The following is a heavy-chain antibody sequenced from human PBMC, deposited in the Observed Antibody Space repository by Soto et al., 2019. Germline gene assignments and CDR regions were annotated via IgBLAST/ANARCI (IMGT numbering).Heavy chain of an antibody. Sequence: SETLSLTCTVSGGSISSSSYYWGWIRQPPGKGLEWIGSIYYSGSTYYNPSLKSRVTISVDTSKNQFSLKLSSVTAADTAVYYCARGIKSSPYYYYYMDVWGKGTTVTVSS. V-gene: IGHV4-39*01. CDR3: ARGIKSSPYYYYYMDV. CDR2: IYYSGST. CDR1: GGSISSSSYY. D-gene: IGHD6-6*01. J-gene: IGHJ6*03.